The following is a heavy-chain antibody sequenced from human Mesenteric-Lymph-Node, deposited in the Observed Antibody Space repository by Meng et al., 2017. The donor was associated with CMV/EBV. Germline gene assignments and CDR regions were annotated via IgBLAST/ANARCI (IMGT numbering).Heavy chain of an antibody. V-gene: IGHV1-69*05. Sequence: ASVKVSCKASGYTFTSYEINWVRQAPGQGLEWMGGIIPIFGTANYAQKFQGRVTITTDESTSTAYMELSSLRSEDTAVYYCARWRASEGVLDDAFDIWGQGTMVTVSS. J-gene: IGHJ3*02. CDR1: GYTFTSYE. D-gene: IGHD3-3*01. CDR2: IIPIFGTA. CDR3: ARWRASEGVLDDAFDI.